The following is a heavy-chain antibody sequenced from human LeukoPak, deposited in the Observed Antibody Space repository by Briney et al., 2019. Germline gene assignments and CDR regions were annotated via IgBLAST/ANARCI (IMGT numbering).Heavy chain of an antibody. CDR1: GGSVSSGSYY. CDR3: AREMDGYYYYGMDV. J-gene: IGHJ6*02. Sequence: SETLSLTCAVSGGSVSSGSYYWSWIRQPPGKGLEWIGHIYYSGNTNYNPSLKSRVTISIDTSKNQFSLRLNSVTAADTAVYYCAREMDGYYYYGMDVWGQGTTVTVSS. CDR2: IYYSGNT. D-gene: IGHD2-8*01. V-gene: IGHV4-61*01.